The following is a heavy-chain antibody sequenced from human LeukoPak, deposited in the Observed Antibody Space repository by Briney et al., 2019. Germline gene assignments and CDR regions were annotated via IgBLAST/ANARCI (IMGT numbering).Heavy chain of an antibody. CDR3: ARVIYSYGYWKATDY. CDR2: ISSSGSTI. Sequence: PGGSLRLSCAASGFTFSDYYMSWIRQAPGKGLEWVSYISSSGSTIYYADSVKGRFTISRDNAKNSLYLQMNSLRAEDTAVYYCARVIYSYGYWKATDYWGQGTLVTVSS. V-gene: IGHV3-11*01. CDR1: GFTFSDYY. D-gene: IGHD5-18*01. J-gene: IGHJ4*02.